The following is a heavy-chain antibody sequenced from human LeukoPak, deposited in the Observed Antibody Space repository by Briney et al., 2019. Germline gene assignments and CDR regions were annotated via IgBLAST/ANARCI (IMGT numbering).Heavy chain of an antibody. J-gene: IGHJ4*02. CDR2: TYYRSKWYN. Sequence: SQTLSLTCAISGDSVSSNSAAWNWIRQSPSRGLEWLGRTYYRSKWYNDYAVSVKSRITTNPDTSKNQFSLQLNSVTPEDTAVYYCARHLYYDYGWGSYRPYYFDYWGQGTLVTVSS. CDR1: GDSVSSNSAA. V-gene: IGHV6-1*01. D-gene: IGHD3-16*02. CDR3: ARHLYYDYGWGSYRPYYFDY.